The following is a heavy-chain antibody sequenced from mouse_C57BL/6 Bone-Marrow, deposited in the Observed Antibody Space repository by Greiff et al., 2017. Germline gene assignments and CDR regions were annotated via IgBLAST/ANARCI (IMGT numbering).Heavy chain of an antibody. D-gene: IGHD3-2*02. Sequence: EVKLMESGPELVKPGASVKMSCKASGYTFTDYNMHWVKQSHGKSLEWIGYINPNNGGTSYNQKFNGKAPLTVTKSSSTAYMELRSLTEEAAADYCCRIASSGYVFDYWGQGTTRTVSS. J-gene: IGHJ2*01. CDR3: RIASSGYVFDY. CDR2: INPNNGGT. V-gene: IGHV1-22*01. CDR1: GYTFTDYN.